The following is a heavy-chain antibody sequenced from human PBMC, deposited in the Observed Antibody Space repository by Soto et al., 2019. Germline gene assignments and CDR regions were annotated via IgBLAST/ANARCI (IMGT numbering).Heavy chain of an antibody. CDR2: IYYSGST. V-gene: IGHV4-31*03. CDR3: ARVDCLTNGCPFDY. Sequence: SETLSLTCTVSGGSISSGGYYWSWIRQHPGKGLEWIGYIYYSGSTYYNPSLKSRVTISVDTSKNQFSLKLTSVTAADTAIYYCARVDCLTNGCPFDYWGQGILVTVS. CDR1: GGSISSGGYY. D-gene: IGHD2-8*01. J-gene: IGHJ4*02.